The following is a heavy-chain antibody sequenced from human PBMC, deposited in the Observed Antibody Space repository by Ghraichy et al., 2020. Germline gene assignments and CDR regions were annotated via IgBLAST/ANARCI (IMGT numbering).Heavy chain of an antibody. D-gene: IGHD3-3*01. CDR3: ARPYEPPYYYYGLDV. J-gene: IGHJ6*02. CDR2: ISSSSSFI. Sequence: GGSLRLSCAASGFSFRIYSMNWVRQAPGKGLEWVSSISSSSSFIYYADSVKGRFTISRDNAKNSLYLQMNSLRAEDTAVYYCARPYEPPYYYYGLDVWAKGPRSPSP. V-gene: IGHV3-21*01. CDR1: GFSFRIYS.